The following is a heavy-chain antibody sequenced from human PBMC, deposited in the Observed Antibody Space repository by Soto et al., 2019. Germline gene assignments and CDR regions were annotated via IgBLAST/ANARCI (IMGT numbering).Heavy chain of an antibody. D-gene: IGHD1-26*01. V-gene: IGHV3-7*01. CDR3: ARVGRHLDAFDI. Sequence: PGVSLRLSCAASGCTFSSYWMSWVRQAPGKGLEWVANIKQDGSEKYYVDSVKGRFTISRDNAKNSLYLQMNSLRAEDTAVYYCARVGRHLDAFDIWGRGTMVTVSS. J-gene: IGHJ3*02. CDR2: IKQDGSEK. CDR1: GCTFSSYW.